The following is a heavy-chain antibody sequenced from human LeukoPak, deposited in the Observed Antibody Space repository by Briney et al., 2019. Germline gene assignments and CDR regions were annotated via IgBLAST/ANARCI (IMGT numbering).Heavy chain of an antibody. Sequence: GRSLRLSCAASGFTFSSYGMHWVRQAPGKGLEWVAVIWYDGSNKYYADSVKGRFIISRDNSKNTLYLQMNSLRAEDTAVYYCARDNHYYGSGSYDYWGQGILVTVSS. CDR1: GFTFSSYG. CDR3: ARDNHYYGSGSYDY. V-gene: IGHV3-33*01. D-gene: IGHD3-10*01. CDR2: IWYDGSNK. J-gene: IGHJ4*02.